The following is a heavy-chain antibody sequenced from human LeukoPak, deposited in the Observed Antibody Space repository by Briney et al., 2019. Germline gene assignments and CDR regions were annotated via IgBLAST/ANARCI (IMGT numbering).Heavy chain of an antibody. D-gene: IGHD4-17*01. CDR2: IYSGGST. V-gene: IGHV3-53*01. CDR3: ARFYGDYAQAFDI. CDR1: GFTVSSNY. Sequence: GGSLRLSCAASGFTVSSNYMSWVRQAPGKGLEWVSVIYSGGSTYYADSVKGRFTISRDNSKNTLHLQMNSLRAEDTAVYYCARFYGDYAQAFDIWGQGTMVTVSS. J-gene: IGHJ3*02.